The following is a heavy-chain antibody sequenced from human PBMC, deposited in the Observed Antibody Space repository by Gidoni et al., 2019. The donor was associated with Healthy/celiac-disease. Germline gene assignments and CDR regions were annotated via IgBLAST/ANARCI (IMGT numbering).Heavy chain of an antibody. CDR1: GYSISSGYY. CDR3: ARDRGVDTAMALLNNWFDP. J-gene: IGHJ5*02. CDR2: IYHSGST. Sequence: QVQLQESGPGLVKPSETLSLTCTVSGYSISSGYYWGWIRQPPGKGLEWIGSIYHSGSTYYNPSLKSRVTISVDTSKNQFSLKLSSVTAADTAVYYCARDRGVDTAMALLNNWFDPWGQGTLVTVSS. D-gene: IGHD5-18*01. V-gene: IGHV4-38-2*02.